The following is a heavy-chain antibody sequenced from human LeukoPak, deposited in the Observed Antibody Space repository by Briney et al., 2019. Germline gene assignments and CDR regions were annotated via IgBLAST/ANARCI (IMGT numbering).Heavy chain of an antibody. CDR2: IYYSGST. D-gene: IGHD3-22*01. V-gene: IGHV4-59*01. CDR3: ARKGGYYDDPFDY. CDR1: GGSISSYY. Sequence: SETLSLTCTVSGGSISSYYWSWIRQPPGKGLEWIGYIYYSGSTNYNPSLKSRVTISVDTSKNQFSLKLSSVTAADTAVYYCARKGGYYDDPFDYWGQGTLVTVSS. J-gene: IGHJ4*02.